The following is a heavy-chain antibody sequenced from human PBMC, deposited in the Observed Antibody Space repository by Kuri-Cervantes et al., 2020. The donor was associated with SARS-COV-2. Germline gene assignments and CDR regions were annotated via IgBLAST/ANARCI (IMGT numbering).Heavy chain of an antibody. CDR3: ARSSSSSVYYYYYMDV. J-gene: IGHJ6*03. D-gene: IGHD6-6*01. Sequence: ASVKVSCKASDYTFTSYGISWVRQAPGQGLEWMGWISAYNGNTNYAQKFQGRVTITRNTSISTAYMELSSLRSEDTAVYYCARSSSSSVYYYYYMDVWGKGTTVTVSS. CDR1: DYTFTSYG. CDR2: ISAYNGNT. V-gene: IGHV1-18*01.